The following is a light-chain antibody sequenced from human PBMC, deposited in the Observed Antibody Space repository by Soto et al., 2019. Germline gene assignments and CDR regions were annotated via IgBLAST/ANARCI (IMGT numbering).Light chain of an antibody. V-gene: IGLV2-14*01. CDR1: SSDVGSYNY. CDR2: EVS. CDR3: RSYTSISTRV. J-gene: IGLJ3*02. Sequence: QSVLTQPASVSGSPGKSITISCTGTSSDVGSYNYVSWYQQHPGKAPKLMIYEVSNRPSGVSKRFSGSKSGNTASQTISRLQAADEANYYCRSYTSISTRVFGGGTQLTVL.